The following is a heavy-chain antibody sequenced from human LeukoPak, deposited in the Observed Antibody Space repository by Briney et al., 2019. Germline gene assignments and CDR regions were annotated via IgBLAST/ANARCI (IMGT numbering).Heavy chain of an antibody. Sequence: GGSLRLSCAASGFTFCSYGMHWVRQAPGKGLEWVAFIRYDGSNKYYADSVKGRFTISRDNSKNTLYLQMNSLRAEDTAVYYCAKSNGFGSSGYYYYYMDVWGKGTTVTVSS. CDR1: GFTFCSYG. CDR3: AKSNGFGSSGYYYYYMDV. CDR2: IRYDGSNK. J-gene: IGHJ6*03. D-gene: IGHD3-10*01. V-gene: IGHV3-30*02.